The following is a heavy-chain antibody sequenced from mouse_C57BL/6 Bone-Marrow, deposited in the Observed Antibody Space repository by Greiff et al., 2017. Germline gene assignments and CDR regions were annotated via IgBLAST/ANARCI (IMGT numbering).Heavy chain of an antibody. CDR1: GYTFTSYW. V-gene: IGHV1-50*01. CDR2: IDPSDSYT. Sequence: QVQLQQPGAELVKPGASVKLSCKASGYTFTSYWMQWVKQRPGQGLEWIGEIDPSDSYTNYNQKFKGKATLTVETSSSTAYLQLSSLTSEDSAVYYCARGGYRGSRLDWYFDVWGTGTTVTGSS. J-gene: IGHJ1*03. CDR3: ARGGYRGSRLDWYFDV. D-gene: IGHD1-1*01.